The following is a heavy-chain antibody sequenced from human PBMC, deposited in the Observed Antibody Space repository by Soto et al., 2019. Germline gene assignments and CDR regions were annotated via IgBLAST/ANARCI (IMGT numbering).Heavy chain of an antibody. CDR2: IYWNDDK. V-gene: IGHV2-5*01. J-gene: IGHJ5*02. CDR1: GFSLSTSGVG. D-gene: IGHD6-13*01. CDR3: AHRLLDSSSQIWEDWFDP. Sequence: GSGPTLVNPTQTLTLTCTFSGFSLSTSGVGVGWIRQPPGKALEWLALIYWNDDKRYSPSLKSRLTITKDTSKNQVVLTMTNMDPVDTATYYCAHRLLDSSSQIWEDWFDPWGQGTLVTVSS.